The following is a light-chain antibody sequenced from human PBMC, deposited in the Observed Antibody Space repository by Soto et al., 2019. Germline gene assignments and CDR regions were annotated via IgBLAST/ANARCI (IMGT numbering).Light chain of an antibody. CDR1: QSISSS. CDR2: DAS. CDR3: QQYESYPYA. V-gene: IGKV1-5*01. J-gene: IGKJ2*01. Sequence: GARVTITCRASQSISSSLAWYQQKPGKAPKVLIYDASSLDSGVPSRFSGSGYGTEFTLTVSSLQPGDFATYSCQQYESYPYAFGQGTKVDIK.